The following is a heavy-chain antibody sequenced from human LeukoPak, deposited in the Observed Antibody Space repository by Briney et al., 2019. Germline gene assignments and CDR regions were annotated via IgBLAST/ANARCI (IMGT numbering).Heavy chain of an antibody. J-gene: IGHJ4*02. Sequence: GGSLRLSCAASGFTFSSYGMHWVRPAPGKGLEWVAFIRYDASNQYYADSVKGRFTISRDNAKNSLYLQMNSLRAEDTAVYYCARGVYYYGSGSLDYWGQGTLVTVSS. V-gene: IGHV3-30*02. D-gene: IGHD3-10*01. CDR2: IRYDASNQ. CDR1: GFTFSSYG. CDR3: ARGVYYYGSGSLDY.